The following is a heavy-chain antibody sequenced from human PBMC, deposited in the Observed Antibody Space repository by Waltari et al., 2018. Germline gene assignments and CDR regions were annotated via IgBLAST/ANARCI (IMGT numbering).Heavy chain of an antibody. CDR1: GYTFTGYY. J-gene: IGHJ4*02. CDR3: ARGWFRGLSGSPVILGY. D-gene: IGHD3-16*01. Sequence: QVQLVQSGAEVKKPGASVKVSCKASGYTFTGYYMHWVRQAPGQGLEWMGWINPNSGGTNYAQKFQGRVTMTRDTSISTAYMELSRLRSDDTAVYYCARGWFRGLSGSPVILGYWGQGTLVTVSS. CDR2: INPNSGGT. V-gene: IGHV1-2*02.